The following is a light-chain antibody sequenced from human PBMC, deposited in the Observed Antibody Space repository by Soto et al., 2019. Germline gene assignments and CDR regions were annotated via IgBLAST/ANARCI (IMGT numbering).Light chain of an antibody. V-gene: IGKV3-20*01. J-gene: IGKJ3*01. CDR1: QSISNTY. CDR3: QQYDDSPFT. CDR2: GAS. Sequence: EIVLTQSPGTLSLSPGERATISCRASQSISNTYLTWYQQKPGQAPRPLIFGASSRATGIPDRFSGSGSGTDFTLTISRLEPEDFAVYYCQQYDDSPFTFGPGTKVDIK.